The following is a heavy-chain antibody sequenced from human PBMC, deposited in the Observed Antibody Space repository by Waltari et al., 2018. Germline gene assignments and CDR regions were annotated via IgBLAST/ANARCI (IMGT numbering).Heavy chain of an antibody. Sequence: VQLVLSGGGVVQPGGSVTLSCVASGFEFSRSAMHWVRQAPGKGLEWVALISFDASKENFAESVKGRFTISRDDSKNLVSLQMTGLTIEDTAVYYCAKDSEANYFDYWGQGTLVTVSS. CDR3: AKDSEANYFDY. J-gene: IGHJ4*02. CDR1: GFEFSRSA. V-gene: IGHV3-30*18. CDR2: ISFDASKE.